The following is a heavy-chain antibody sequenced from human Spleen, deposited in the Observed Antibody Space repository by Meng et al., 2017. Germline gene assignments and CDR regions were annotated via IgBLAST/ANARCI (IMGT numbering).Heavy chain of an antibody. CDR1: GFSLSNAW. D-gene: IGHD3-10*01. J-gene: IGHJ4*01. CDR3: STGGGGN. V-gene: IGHV3-15*01. Sequence: GGSLRLSCAASGFSLSNAWMSWVRQAPGRGLECVGHIKSKTAGGTTDYAAPVKGRSTISRDDSKNTLYLQMDNLKTEDTAIYYCSTGGGGNWGHGIQVTVAS. CDR2: IKSKTAGGTT.